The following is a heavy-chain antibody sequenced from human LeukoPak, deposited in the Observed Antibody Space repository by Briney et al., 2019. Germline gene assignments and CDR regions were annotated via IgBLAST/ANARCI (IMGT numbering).Heavy chain of an antibody. CDR3: AKSHCATVTCSYDD. V-gene: IGHV3-30*02. J-gene: IGHJ4*02. CDR1: GFTFSGYD. CDR2: IRYDGSNK. D-gene: IGHD2-15*01. Sequence: GGPLRLSCAASGFTFSGYDMHWVRQAPGKGLEWVAFIRYDGSNKYYADSVKGRFTISRDNSKNTLYLQMNSLRAEDTAVYYCAKSHCATVTCSYDDWGQGTLVTVSA.